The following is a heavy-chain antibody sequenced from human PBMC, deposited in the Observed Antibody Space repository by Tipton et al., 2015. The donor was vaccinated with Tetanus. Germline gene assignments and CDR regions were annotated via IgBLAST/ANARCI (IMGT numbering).Heavy chain of an antibody. D-gene: IGHD1-26*01. Sequence: LVQPSETLSLTCTVSGGSISGRSSYWGWIRQPPGKGLEWIATFYYGGSTYYNPSLRSRVTISVDTSKNHFSLKLSSMTAADTAVYYCARHRGLVGIYFHYWGQGTLVTVSS. V-gene: IGHV4-39*01. J-gene: IGHJ4*02. CDR1: GGSISGRSSY. CDR3: ARHRGLVGIYFHY. CDR2: FYYGGST.